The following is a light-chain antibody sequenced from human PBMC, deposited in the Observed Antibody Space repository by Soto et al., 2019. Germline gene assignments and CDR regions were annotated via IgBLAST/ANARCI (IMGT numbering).Light chain of an antibody. CDR1: SGSVSTSHY. CDR2: FTS. CDR3: VLYMGSGYWV. J-gene: IGLJ3*02. Sequence: QTVVTQEPSFSVSPGTTVTLTCGLSSGSVSTSHYPHWYRQTPGQAPRPLIYFTSIRSSGVPGRFSGSILGNKAALTITGAQADDESDYYCVLYMGSGYWVFGGGTKLTVL. V-gene: IGLV8-61*01.